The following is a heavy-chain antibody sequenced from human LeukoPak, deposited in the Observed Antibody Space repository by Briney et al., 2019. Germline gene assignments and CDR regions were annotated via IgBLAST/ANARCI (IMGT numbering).Heavy chain of an antibody. Sequence: SETLSLTCTVSGGSISSYYWSWIRQPPGKGPEWIGYIYYSGSTNYNPSLKSRVTMSVDTSKNQFSLKLSSVTAADTAVYYCARLGITMPRWGQGTLVTVSS. CDR2: IYYSGST. D-gene: IGHD3-10*01. V-gene: IGHV4-59*01. CDR3: ARLGITMPR. J-gene: IGHJ4*02. CDR1: GGSISSYY.